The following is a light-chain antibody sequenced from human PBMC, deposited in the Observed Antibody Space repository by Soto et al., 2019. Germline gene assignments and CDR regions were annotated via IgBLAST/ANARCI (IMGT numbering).Light chain of an antibody. CDR3: LQYDSSPRT. J-gene: IGKJ1*01. CDR2: GAS. CDR1: QSLSSSY. V-gene: IGKV3-20*01. Sequence: EIVLTQSPGTLSLSPGERATLSCRASQSLSSSYLAWYQHKPGQPPRLLIYGASSRASGIPDRFSGSGSGTDFTLAISRLEPEDFAVYYCLQYDSSPRTFGQGPNVQIK.